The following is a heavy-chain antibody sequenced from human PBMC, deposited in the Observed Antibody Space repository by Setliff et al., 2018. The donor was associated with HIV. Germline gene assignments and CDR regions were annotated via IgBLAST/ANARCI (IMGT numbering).Heavy chain of an antibody. CDR1: GYTFTGYG. Sequence: ASVKVSCKASGYTFTGYGISWVRQAPGQGLEWMGWISAYNGNTNYAQKLQGRVTLTTDTSTSTVYMELSGLRSEDTAIYYCARDPSYSPYYDFWSGYYPHDALDIWGQGTMVTVSS. J-gene: IGHJ3*02. CDR2: ISAYNGNT. V-gene: IGHV1-18*01. CDR3: ARDPSYSPYYDFWSGYYPHDALDI. D-gene: IGHD3-3*01.